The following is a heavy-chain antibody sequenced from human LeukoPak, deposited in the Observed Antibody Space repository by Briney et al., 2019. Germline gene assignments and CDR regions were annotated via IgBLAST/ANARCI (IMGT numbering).Heavy chain of an antibody. CDR3: ARGRRHYDFWSGYYRNYYFDY. D-gene: IGHD3-3*01. V-gene: IGHV1-8*01. CDR2: MNPNSGNT. J-gene: IGHJ4*02. CDR1: GYTFTSYD. Sequence: ASVKVSCKASGYTFTSYDINWVRQATGQGLEWMGWMNPNSGNTGYAQEFQGRVTMTRNTSISTAYMELSSLRSEDTAVYYCARGRRHYDFWSGYYRNYYFDYWGQGTLVTVSS.